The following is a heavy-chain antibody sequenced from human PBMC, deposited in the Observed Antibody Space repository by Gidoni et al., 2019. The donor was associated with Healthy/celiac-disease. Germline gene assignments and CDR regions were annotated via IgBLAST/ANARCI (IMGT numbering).Heavy chain of an antibody. CDR1: GFTFSSYW. Sequence: EVQLVESGGGLVQPGGSLRLSCAASGFTFSSYWMSWVRQAPGKGLEWVANIKQDGSEKYYVDSVKGRFTISRDNAKNSLYLQMNSLRAEDTAVYYCARDPDSYYDFWSGYGPQTAPDYWGQGTLVTVSS. CDR3: ARDPDSYYDFWSGYGPQTAPDY. J-gene: IGHJ4*02. CDR2: IKQDGSEK. D-gene: IGHD3-3*01. V-gene: IGHV3-7*01.